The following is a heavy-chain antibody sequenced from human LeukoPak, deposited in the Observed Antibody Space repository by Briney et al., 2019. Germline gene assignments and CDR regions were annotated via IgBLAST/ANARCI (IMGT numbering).Heavy chain of an antibody. V-gene: IGHV1-2*02. J-gene: IGHJ4*02. Sequence: ASVTVSCKASGYTFTVYYMYWVRQAPGQGLEWMGCINPSTGATNYAQKFQGRVTMTRDTSITTAYMELSRLTSDDTAVYYCASRSSIWSGYQDTLYYFDSWGQGTLVTVSS. CDR1: GYTFTVYY. CDR3: ASRSSIWSGYQDTLYYFDS. CDR2: INPSTGAT. D-gene: IGHD3-3*01.